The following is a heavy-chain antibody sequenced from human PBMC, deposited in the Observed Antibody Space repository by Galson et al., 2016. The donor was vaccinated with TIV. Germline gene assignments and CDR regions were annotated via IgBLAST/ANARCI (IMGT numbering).Heavy chain of an antibody. CDR1: GFSFSTYG. CDR3: ARGSGWGYFDS. D-gene: IGHD6-19*01. V-gene: IGHV3-33*01. CDR2: IWYDGSKE. Sequence: SLRLSCAASGFSFSTYGMHWVRQAPGKGLEWVANIWYDGSKEYYDESVKGRFSISRDNPKKMLFLQMNSLTVEDTAVYYCARGSGWGYFDSWGHGTLVTVSS. J-gene: IGHJ4*01.